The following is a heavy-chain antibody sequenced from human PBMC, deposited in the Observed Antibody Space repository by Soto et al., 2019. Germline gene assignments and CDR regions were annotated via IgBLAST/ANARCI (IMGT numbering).Heavy chain of an antibody. J-gene: IGHJ4*02. CDR3: ARVSYYYDVSGYYADY. V-gene: IGHV3-7*01. Sequence: GGSLRLSCADSGLSFSSYGMNWVRQAPGKGLEWVANIKEDGGEMYYVDSVKGRFTISRDNAKNSLYLQMNSLRAEDTAVYYCARVSYYYDVSGYYADYWGQGALVIVSS. D-gene: IGHD3-22*01. CDR1: GLSFSSYG. CDR2: IKEDGGEM.